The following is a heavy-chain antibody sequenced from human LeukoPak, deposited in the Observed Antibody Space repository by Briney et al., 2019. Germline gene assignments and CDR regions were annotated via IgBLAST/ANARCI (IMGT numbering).Heavy chain of an antibody. J-gene: IGHJ4*02. Sequence: GGSLRLSCAASGFTFSSYWMNWARQAPGKGLEWVASINHNGNVNYYVDSVKGRFTISRDNAKNSLYLQMSNLKAEDTAVYYCAREGVDTAMVNSAVFDYWGQGTLVTVSS. CDR3: AREGVDTAMVNSAVFDY. CDR1: GFTFSSYW. D-gene: IGHD5-18*01. CDR2: INHNGNVN. V-gene: IGHV3-7*03.